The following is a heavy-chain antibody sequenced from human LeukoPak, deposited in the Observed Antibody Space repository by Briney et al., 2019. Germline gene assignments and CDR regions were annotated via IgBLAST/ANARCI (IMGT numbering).Heavy chain of an antibody. CDR3: ARNIVVVPADIPDYYYYYMDV. CDR2: IYYSGST. Sequence: SETLSLTCTVSGGSISSYYWSWIRQPPGKGLEWIGYIYYSGSTNYNPFLKSRVTISVDTSKNQFSLKLSSVTAADTAVYYCARNIVVVPADIPDYYYYYMDVWGKGTTVTVSS. V-gene: IGHV4-59*01. D-gene: IGHD2-2*01. CDR1: GGSISSYY. J-gene: IGHJ6*03.